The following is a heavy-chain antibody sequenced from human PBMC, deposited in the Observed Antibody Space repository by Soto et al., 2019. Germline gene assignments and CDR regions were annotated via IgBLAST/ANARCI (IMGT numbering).Heavy chain of an antibody. J-gene: IGHJ4*02. CDR1: GYTFTSYY. Sequence: QVQLVQSGAEVKKPGASVKVSCKASGYTFTSYYIQWVRQAPGQGLEWMGIINPNGGITNYAQKFQGRVTLTRDTSTATLYMELSSLRSEDTAVYYCVKGFYLCDYWGQGTLVTVSS. D-gene: IGHD2-2*01. CDR2: INPNGGIT. V-gene: IGHV1-46*03. CDR3: VKGFYLCDY.